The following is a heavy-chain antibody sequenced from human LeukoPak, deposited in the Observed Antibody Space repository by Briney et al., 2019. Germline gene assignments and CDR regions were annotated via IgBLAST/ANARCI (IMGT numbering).Heavy chain of an antibody. CDR1: GGSFSGYY. J-gene: IGHJ2*01. Sequence: SETLSLTCAVYGGSFSGYYWGWIRQPPGKGLEWIGEINHSGSTNYNPSLKSRVTISVDTSKNQFSLKLSSVTAADTAVYYCARVMTTVATRGYFELWGRGTLVTVSS. V-gene: IGHV4-34*01. CDR3: ARVMTTVATRGYFEL. CDR2: INHSGST. D-gene: IGHD4-23*01.